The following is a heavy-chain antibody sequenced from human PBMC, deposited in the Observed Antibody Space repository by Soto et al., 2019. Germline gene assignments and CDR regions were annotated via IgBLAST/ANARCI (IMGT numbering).Heavy chain of an antibody. D-gene: IGHD1-1*01. V-gene: IGHV3-64*01. CDR2: ISYKGDTT. Sequence: EVQLVESGGGLVQPGGSLRLSCAASGFTLSDYSMHWVRHAAGKGLEYVSAISYKGDTTYYANSVKGRFTISRDNSKNPLYLQMGSLRAEDMAVYYCARVSGLGQAAFDIWGQGTMVTVSS. J-gene: IGHJ3*02. CDR1: GFTLSDYS. CDR3: ARVSGLGQAAFDI.